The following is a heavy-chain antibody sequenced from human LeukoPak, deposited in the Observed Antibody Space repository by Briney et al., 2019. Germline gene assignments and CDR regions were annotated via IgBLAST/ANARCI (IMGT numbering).Heavy chain of an antibody. V-gene: IGHV3-30-3*01. D-gene: IGHD3-22*01. J-gene: IGHJ4*02. CDR1: GFTFSSYA. CDR2: ISYDGSNK. CDR3: AQTDSSAYYQRFDY. Sequence: GRSLRLSCAASGFTFSSYAMHWVRQAPGKGLEWVAVISYDGSNKYYADSVKGRFTISRDNSKNTLYLQMNSLRAEDTAVYYCAQTDSSAYYQRFDYWGQGTLVTVSS.